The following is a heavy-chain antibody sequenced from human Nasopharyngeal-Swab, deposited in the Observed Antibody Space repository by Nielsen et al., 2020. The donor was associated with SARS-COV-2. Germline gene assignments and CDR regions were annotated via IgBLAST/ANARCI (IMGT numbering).Heavy chain of an antibody. CDR1: GGSINNYY. J-gene: IGHJ4*02. Sequence: SETLSLTCSVSGGSINNYYRSWIRQPAGKGLEWIGRIYFSGSTNYNPSLKSRVTMSVDMSKNQFSLKLSSVTAADTAVYYCAREEKSFDYWGQGTLVAVSS. V-gene: IGHV4-4*07. CDR3: AREEKSFDY. CDR2: IYFSGST.